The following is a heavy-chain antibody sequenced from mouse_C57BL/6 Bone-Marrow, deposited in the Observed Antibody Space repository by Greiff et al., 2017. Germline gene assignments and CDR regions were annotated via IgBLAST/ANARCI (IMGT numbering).Heavy chain of an antibody. CDR3: ARGLDY. Sequence: QVQLKQSGAELVRPGASVKLSCTASGFNIKDDYMHWVKQRPGQGLEWIGMIHPNSGSTNYNEKFKSKATLTVDKSSSTAYMQLSSLTSEDSAVYYCARGLDYWGQGTTLTVSS. J-gene: IGHJ2*01. CDR2: IHPNSGST. V-gene: IGHV1-64*01. CDR1: GFNIKDDY.